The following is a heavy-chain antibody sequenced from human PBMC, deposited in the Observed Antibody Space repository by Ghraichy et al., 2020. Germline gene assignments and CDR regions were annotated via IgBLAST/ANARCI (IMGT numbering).Heavy chain of an antibody. V-gene: IGHV1-2*02. CDR3: ASRTAFWSGDYYYYGMDV. Sequence: ASVKVSCKASGYTFTGYYMHWVRQAPGQGLEWMGWINPNSGGTNYAQKFQGRVTMTRDTSISTAYMELSRLRSDDTAVYYCASRTAFWSGDYYYYGMDVWGQGTTVTVSS. D-gene: IGHD3-3*01. CDR1: GYTFTGYY. CDR2: INPNSGGT. J-gene: IGHJ6*02.